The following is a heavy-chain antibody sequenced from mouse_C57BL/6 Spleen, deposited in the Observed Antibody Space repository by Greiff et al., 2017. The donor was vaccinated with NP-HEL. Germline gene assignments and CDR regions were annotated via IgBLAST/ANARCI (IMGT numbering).Heavy chain of an antibody. J-gene: IGHJ1*03. V-gene: IGHV1-53*01. CDR2: INPSNGGT. CDR3: ARWLPWYFDV. D-gene: IGHD2-2*01. Sequence: QVHVKQPGTELVKPGASVKLSCKASGYTFTSYWMHWVKQRPGKGLEWIGNINPSNGGTNYNEKFKSKATLTVDKSSSTAYMQLSSLTSEDSAVYYCARWLPWYFDVWGTGTTVTVSS. CDR1: GYTFTSYW.